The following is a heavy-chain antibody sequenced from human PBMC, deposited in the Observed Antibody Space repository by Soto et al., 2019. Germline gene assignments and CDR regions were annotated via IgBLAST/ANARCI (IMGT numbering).Heavy chain of an antibody. V-gene: IGHV4-30-2*01. D-gene: IGHD3-22*01. CDR1: GDSISSGGYS. CDR2: TYHSGGA. J-gene: IGHJ4*02. Sequence: QLQLQESGSGLVKPSQTLSLTCVVSGDSISSGGYSWNWIRQPPGKGLEWIGHTYHSGGALYNPSLDSGVTISVDKSKNHFSLRLTSVTAADTAVYYCARDSRSGYYFDNWGQGTLVTVSS. CDR3: ARDSRSGYYFDN.